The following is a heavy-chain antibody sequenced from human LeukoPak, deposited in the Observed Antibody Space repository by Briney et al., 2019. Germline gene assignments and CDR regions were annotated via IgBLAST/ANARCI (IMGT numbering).Heavy chain of an antibody. CDR2: INPNSGGT. CDR3: ARERIAAAGTFYDYGMDV. J-gene: IGHJ6*02. CDR1: GYTFTGYY. D-gene: IGHD6-13*01. Sequence: ASVTVSCKASGYTFTGYYMHWVRQAPGQGLEWMGWINPNSGGTNYAQTFQGRVTMTRHTSIRTAYMELSGLRSDDTAVYYCARERIAAAGTFYDYGMDVWGQGTTAPVSS. V-gene: IGHV1-2*02.